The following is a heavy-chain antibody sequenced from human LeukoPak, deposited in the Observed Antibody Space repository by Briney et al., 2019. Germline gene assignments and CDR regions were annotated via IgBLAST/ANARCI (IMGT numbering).Heavy chain of an antibody. V-gene: IGHV3-23*01. Sequence: PGGSLRLSCAASGFTFSNYAMSWVRRAPGKGLEWVSAISGSGGSTYYADSVKGRFTISRDNSKNTLYLQMNSLRAEDTAVYYCASLTTVTTYYFDYWGQGTLVTVSS. CDR3: ASLTTVTTYYFDY. J-gene: IGHJ4*02. CDR1: GFTFSNYA. D-gene: IGHD4-17*01. CDR2: ISGSGGST.